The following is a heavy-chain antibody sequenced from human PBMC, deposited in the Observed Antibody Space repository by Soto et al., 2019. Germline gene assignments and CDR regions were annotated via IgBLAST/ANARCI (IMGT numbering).Heavy chain of an antibody. CDR3: YTEHTLFMAH. CDR2: ITSKSAGETT. Sequence: EVQLVESGGGLVTHGESLRLSCVASGFTFSNAWMSWVRQAPGKGLEWIGRITSKSAGETTAYAAPVKGRFTISRDDLKNTLYLQVNSLKTEDTGIYYCYTEHTLFMAHWGQGTLVTVSS. CDR1: GFTFSNAW. V-gene: IGHV3-15*01. J-gene: IGHJ4*02.